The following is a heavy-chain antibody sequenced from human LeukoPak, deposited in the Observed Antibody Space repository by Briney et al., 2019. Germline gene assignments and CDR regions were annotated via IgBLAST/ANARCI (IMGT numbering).Heavy chain of an antibody. V-gene: IGHV3-7*01. CDR3: ARGSRPYDFWSGYSDY. CDR2: IKQDGSEK. J-gene: IGHJ4*02. Sequence: GRSLRLSCAASGFTFSSYWMNWVRQAPGKGLEWVANIKQDGSEKYYVDSVKGRFTISRDNAKNSLYLQINSLRAEDTAVYYCARGSRPYDFWSGYSDYWGQGTLVTVSS. D-gene: IGHD3-3*01. CDR1: GFTFSSYW.